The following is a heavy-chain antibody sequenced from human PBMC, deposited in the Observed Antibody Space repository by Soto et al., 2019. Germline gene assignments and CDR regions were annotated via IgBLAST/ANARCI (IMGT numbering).Heavy chain of an antibody. D-gene: IGHD1-26*01. Sequence: QVQLVESGGGVVQPGRSLRLSCAASGFTFSHYGIHWVRQAPGKGLEWLAVISYDGSNKHYADSVKGRFTVSRDNSKNTLYLQMHSLRAEHTAGYFCARYSGKYQGPIDYWGQGTLVTVPS. J-gene: IGHJ4*02. V-gene: IGHV3-30*03. CDR1: GFTFSHYG. CDR3: ARYSGKYQGPIDY. CDR2: ISYDGSNK.